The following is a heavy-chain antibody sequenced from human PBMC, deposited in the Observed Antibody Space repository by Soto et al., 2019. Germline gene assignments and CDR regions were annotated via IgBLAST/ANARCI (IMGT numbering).Heavy chain of an antibody. V-gene: IGHV4-34*01. CDR3: ARGSDFWSGSLSYYYYGMDV. J-gene: IGHJ6*02. D-gene: IGHD3-3*01. CDR2: INHSGST. Sequence: SETLSLTCAVYGGSFSGYYWSWIRRTPGKGLEWIGEINHSGSTNYNPSLKSRVTISVDTSKNQFSLKLSSVTAADTAVYYCARGSDFWSGSLSYYYYGMDVWGQGTTVTVS. CDR1: GGSFSGYY.